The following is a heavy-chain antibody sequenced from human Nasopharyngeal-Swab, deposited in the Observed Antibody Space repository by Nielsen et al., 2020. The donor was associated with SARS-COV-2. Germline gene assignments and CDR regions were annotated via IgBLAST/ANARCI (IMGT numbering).Heavy chain of an antibody. CDR3: AREYYDILTGYLQAYYYGMDV. J-gene: IGHJ6*02. V-gene: IGHV3-33*01. D-gene: IGHD3-9*01. Sequence: WIRQPPGKGLEWVAVIWYDGSNKYYADSVKGRFTISRDNSKNTLYLQMNSLRAEDTAVYYCAREYYDILTGYLQAYYYGMDVWGQGTTVTVSS. CDR2: IWYDGSNK.